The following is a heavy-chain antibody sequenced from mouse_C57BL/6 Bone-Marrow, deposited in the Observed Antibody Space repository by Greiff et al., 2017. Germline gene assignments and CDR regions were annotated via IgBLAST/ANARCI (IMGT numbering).Heavy chain of an antibody. J-gene: IGHJ4*01. D-gene: IGHD2-4*01. CDR3: ARERGLRRGGYAMDY. CDR2: INYDGSST. CDR1: GFTFSDYY. V-gene: IGHV5-16*01. Sequence: LVESEGGLVQPGSSMKLSCTASGFTFSDYYMAWVRQVPAKGLDWVANINYDGSSTYYLDSLKSRFIISRDNAKNILYLQMSSLKSEDTATDYCARERGLRRGGYAMDYWGQGTSVTVSS.